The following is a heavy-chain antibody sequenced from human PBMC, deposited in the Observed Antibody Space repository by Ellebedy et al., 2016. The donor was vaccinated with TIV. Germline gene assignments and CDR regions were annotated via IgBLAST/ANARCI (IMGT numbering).Heavy chain of an antibody. J-gene: IGHJ5*02. D-gene: IGHD3-10*01. V-gene: IGHV4-59*08. Sequence: SETLSLXXNVSGGSIGDYYYTWIRQPPGKGLEWIGNIHYSESTKYNPSLKSRLTISLDASRNQFSLRLISVTAADTAMYYGATMRRATRGFDPWGQGTLVTVSS. CDR1: GGSIGDYY. CDR3: ATMRRATRGFDP. CDR2: IHYSEST.